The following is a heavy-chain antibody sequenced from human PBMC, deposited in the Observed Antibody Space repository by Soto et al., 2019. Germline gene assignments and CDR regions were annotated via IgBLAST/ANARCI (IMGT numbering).Heavy chain of an antibody. CDR2: ISSTGDLI. J-gene: IGHJ3*02. V-gene: IGHV3-48*04. Sequence: GGSLRLSCTASGFTVSYYSVNWVRQAPGKGLEWISYISSTGDLILYADSVKGRFTISRDNAKNSLYLQMNSLRAEDTAVYYCSTVHLWDSDESFDIWGRGTMVTVSS. CDR3: STVHLWDSDESFDI. D-gene: IGHD1-1*01. CDR1: GFTVSYYS.